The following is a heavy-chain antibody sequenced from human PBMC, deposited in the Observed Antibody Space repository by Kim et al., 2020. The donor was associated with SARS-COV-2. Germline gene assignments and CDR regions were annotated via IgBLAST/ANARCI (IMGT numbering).Heavy chain of an antibody. D-gene: IGHD3-3*01. CDR3: ARRSGDSPGWFDP. CDR1: GGSITSRDYY. V-gene: IGHV4-30-4*01. CDR2: IYYTGST. J-gene: IGHJ5*02. Sequence: SETLSLTCTVSGGSITSRDYYWSWIRQSPGKGLEWIGYIYYTGSTYYTPSLKSRAIISIDTSKTQFSQTLTSVTAADTAVYYCARRSGDSPGWFDPWGQG.